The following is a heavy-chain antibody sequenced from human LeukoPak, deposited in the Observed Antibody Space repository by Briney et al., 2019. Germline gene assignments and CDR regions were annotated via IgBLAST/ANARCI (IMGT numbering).Heavy chain of an antibody. CDR1: GGSISSYY. V-gene: IGHV4-4*07. CDR2: FYARGNT. Sequence: SETLSLTCTVCGGSISSYYWNWIRQPAGKGLEWIGRFYARGNTNYNPSLKSRVTMSVDTSKNQLSLKLTSVTAADTAVYYCARELITKADAFDIWGQGTMVTVSS. J-gene: IGHJ3*02. D-gene: IGHD1-20*01. CDR3: ARELITKADAFDI.